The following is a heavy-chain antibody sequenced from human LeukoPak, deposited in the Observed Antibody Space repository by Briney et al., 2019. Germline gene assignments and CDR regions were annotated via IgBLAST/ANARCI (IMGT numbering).Heavy chain of an antibody. CDR1: GFSFSAYG. Sequence: GGSLRLSCGTSGFSFSAYGMHWVRQAPGKGLEWVAVISYDGGNKFYADSVKGRFTISRDNSKNTLYLQMNSLRAEDTAVYYCAKASQPGIAAAGPDYWGQGTLVTVSS. J-gene: IGHJ4*02. CDR3: AKASQPGIAAAGPDY. D-gene: IGHD6-13*01. CDR2: ISYDGGNK. V-gene: IGHV3-30*18.